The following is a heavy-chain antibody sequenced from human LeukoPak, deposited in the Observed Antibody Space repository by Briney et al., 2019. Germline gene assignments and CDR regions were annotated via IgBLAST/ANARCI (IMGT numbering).Heavy chain of an antibody. CDR3: TRGLLPGY. CDR1: GLTFVDYA. Sequence: GGSLRLSCKASGLTFVDYAMTWVRQAPGKGLGGVGFIRSNPYGGTTEYAASVKGKFTISRDDSKSIAYLQMNSLKTEGTAVYYCTRGLLPGYWGQGTLVTVSS. D-gene: IGHD2/OR15-2a*01. J-gene: IGHJ4*02. V-gene: IGHV3-49*04. CDR2: IRSNPYGGTT.